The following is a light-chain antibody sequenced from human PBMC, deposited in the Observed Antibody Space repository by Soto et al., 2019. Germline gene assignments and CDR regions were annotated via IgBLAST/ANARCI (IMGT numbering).Light chain of an antibody. CDR1: HTVSSTY. CDR2: DAS. J-gene: IGKJ4*01. V-gene: IGKV3-20*01. CDR3: QHYGTSPH. Sequence: EIVLTQSPGTLSLSPGERATLSCRASHTVSSTYLAWYQQKPGQPPRLLIYDASSRATGIPDRFSGSGSGTDFTLTISRLEPEDFAVYYCQHYGTSPHFGGGTKVEIK.